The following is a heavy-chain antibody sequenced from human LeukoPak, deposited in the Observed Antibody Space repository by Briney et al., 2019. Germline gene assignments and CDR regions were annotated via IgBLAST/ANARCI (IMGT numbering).Heavy chain of an antibody. J-gene: IGHJ4*02. Sequence: PVASVKVSCKASGGTFSSYTISWVRQAPGQGLEWMGRIIPILGIANYAQKFQGRVTITADKSTSTAYMELSSLRSRDTAVYYCARDYYDSSGYFDYWGQGTLVTVSS. CDR1: GGTFSSYT. V-gene: IGHV1-69*04. CDR2: IIPILGIA. D-gene: IGHD3-22*01. CDR3: ARDYYDSSGYFDY.